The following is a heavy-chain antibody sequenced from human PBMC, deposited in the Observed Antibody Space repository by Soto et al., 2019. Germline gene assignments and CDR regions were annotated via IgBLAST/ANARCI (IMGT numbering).Heavy chain of an antibody. CDR2: ISAYNGNT. V-gene: IGHV1-18*01. D-gene: IGHD3-3*01. CDR3: ARTIFFFGVVLHNRFYS. Sequence: ASVKVSCKASGYTFTSYGISWVRQAPGQGLEWMGWISAYNGNTNYAQKLQGRVSMTTDTSTSTAYMELRSLRSDDTAVYYCARTIFFFGVVLHNRFYSCAQRSVVPVS. CDR1: GYTFTSYG. J-gene: IGHJ5*01.